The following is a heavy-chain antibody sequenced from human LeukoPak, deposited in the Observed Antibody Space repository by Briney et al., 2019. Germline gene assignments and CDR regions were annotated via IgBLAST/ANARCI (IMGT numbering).Heavy chain of an antibody. CDR2: ISYDGSNK. CDR1: GFTFSSYG. V-gene: IGHV3-30*18. Sequence: GGPLRLSCAASGFTFSSYGMHWVRQAPGKGLEWVAVISYDGSNKFYADSVKGRFTISRDNSKSTLYLQMNSLRAEDTAVYYCAKELSAGTGGGWEDYFDYWGQGTLVTVSA. CDR3: AKELSAGTGGGWEDYFDY. J-gene: IGHJ4*02. D-gene: IGHD6-13*01.